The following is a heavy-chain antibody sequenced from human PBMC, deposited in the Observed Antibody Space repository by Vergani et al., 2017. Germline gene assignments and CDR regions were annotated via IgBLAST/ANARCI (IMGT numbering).Heavy chain of an antibody. CDR1: GYTFTSYG. J-gene: IGHJ4*02. Sequence: QVQLVQSGAEVKKPGASVKVSCKASGYTFTSYGISWVRQAPGQGLEWMGGFDPEDGETIYAQKFQGRVTMTEDTSTDTAYMELSSLRSEDTAVYYCATATVTRLFDYWGQGTLVTVSS. CDR3: ATATVTRLFDY. D-gene: IGHD4-11*01. V-gene: IGHV1-24*01. CDR2: FDPEDGET.